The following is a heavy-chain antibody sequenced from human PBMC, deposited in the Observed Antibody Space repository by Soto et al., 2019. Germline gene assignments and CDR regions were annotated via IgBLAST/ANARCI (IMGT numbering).Heavy chain of an antibody. CDR3: ARDLRYCSSTSCYAFGY. Sequence: GGSLRLSCAASGLTFSSYSMNWVRQAPGKGLEWVSYISSSSSTIYYADSVKGRFTISRDNAKNSLYLQMNSLRAEGTAVYYCARDLRYCSSTSCYAFGYWGQGTLVTVSS. D-gene: IGHD2-2*01. CDR2: ISSSSSTI. V-gene: IGHV3-48*01. J-gene: IGHJ4*02. CDR1: GLTFSSYS.